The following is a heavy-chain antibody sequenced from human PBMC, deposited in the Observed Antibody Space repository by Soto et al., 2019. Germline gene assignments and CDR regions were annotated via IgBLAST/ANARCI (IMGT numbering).Heavy chain of an antibody. J-gene: IGHJ4*02. CDR2: INAANGNA. Sequence: ASVKVSCKASGYSFTNYAIHWVRQAPGQRLEWMGWINAANGNAYYSQKFQGRVTITRDTSASTAHMELSSLRSEDTAVYYCARAPYGGSLDFWGQGILVTVS. CDR1: GYSFTNYA. D-gene: IGHD4-17*01. CDR3: ARAPYGGSLDF. V-gene: IGHV1-3*01.